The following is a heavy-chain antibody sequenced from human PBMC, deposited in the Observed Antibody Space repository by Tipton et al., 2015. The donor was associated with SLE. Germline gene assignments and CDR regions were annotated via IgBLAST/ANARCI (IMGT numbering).Heavy chain of an antibody. CDR3: ARGGAITMGQGEVDY. J-gene: IGHJ4*02. CDR2: IYYSGST. Sequence: LRLSCTVSGGSISSYYWSWIRQPPGKGLEWIGYIYYSGSTNYNPSLKSRVTISVDRSKNQFSLKLSSVTAADTAVYYCARGGAITMGQGEVDYWGQGTLVTVSS. V-gene: IGHV4-59*12. CDR1: GGSISSYY. D-gene: IGHD3-10*01.